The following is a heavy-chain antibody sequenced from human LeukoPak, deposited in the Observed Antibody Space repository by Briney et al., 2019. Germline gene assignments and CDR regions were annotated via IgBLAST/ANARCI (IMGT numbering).Heavy chain of an antibody. CDR3: ARARSPDFWSGDYRDAFDI. CDR1: GYTFTSYG. Sequence: GASVKVSCKASGYTFTSYGISWVRQAPGQGLEWMGWISGYNGNTNSAQKLQGRVSMTTDTSTSTAYMELRSLRSDDTAVYYCARARSPDFWSGDYRDAFDIWGQGTMVTVSS. CDR2: ISGYNGNT. J-gene: IGHJ3*02. D-gene: IGHD3-3*01. V-gene: IGHV1-18*01.